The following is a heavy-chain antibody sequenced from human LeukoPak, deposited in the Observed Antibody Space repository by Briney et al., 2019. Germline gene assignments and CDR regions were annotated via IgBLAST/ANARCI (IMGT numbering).Heavy chain of an antibody. CDR3: AKGGDIVVVPAATCDY. CDR2: ISGSGGST. J-gene: IGHJ4*02. CDR1: GFTFSSHA. D-gene: IGHD2-2*01. Sequence: PGGSLRLSCAASGFTFSSHAMSWVRQAPGKGLEWVSAISGSGGSTYYADSVKGRFTISRDNSKNTLYLQMNSLRAEDTAVYYCAKGGDIVVVPAATCDYWGQGTLVTVSS. V-gene: IGHV3-23*01.